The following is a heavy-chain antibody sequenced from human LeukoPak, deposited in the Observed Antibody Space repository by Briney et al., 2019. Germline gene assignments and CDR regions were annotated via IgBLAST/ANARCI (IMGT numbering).Heavy chain of an antibody. V-gene: IGHV1-2*02. D-gene: IGHD5-12*01. J-gene: IGHJ6*03. CDR3: ARESGSGFYMDV. CDR1: GYTFTGQN. Sequence: ASVKVSCKASGYTFTGQNMHWVRQAPGQGLEWMGWINPDSGGTNYAQKFQGRVTMTRDTSTSTAYMELSRLRSDDTAVYYCARESGSGFYMDVWGKGTTVTVSS. CDR2: INPDSGGT.